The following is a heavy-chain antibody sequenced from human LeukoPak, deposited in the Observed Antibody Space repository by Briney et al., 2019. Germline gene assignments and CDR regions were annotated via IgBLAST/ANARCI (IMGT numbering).Heavy chain of an antibody. CDR3: ARTYDFGRGPPGDAFDN. Sequence: PGGSLRLSCAASGFTFSSYSMSWVRQAPGKGLEWVSYISSSGIIYYADSVQGRFTISRDNAENSVFLQMNSLRADDTAVYYCARTYDFGRGPPGDAFDNWGQGTLVSVPS. D-gene: IGHD3-3*01. J-gene: IGHJ3*02. CDR2: ISSSGII. CDR1: GFTFSSYS. V-gene: IGHV3-48*01.